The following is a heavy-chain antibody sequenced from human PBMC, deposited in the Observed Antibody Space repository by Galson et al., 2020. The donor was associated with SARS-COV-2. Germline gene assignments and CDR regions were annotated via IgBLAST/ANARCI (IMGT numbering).Heavy chain of an antibody. V-gene: IGHV4-59*08. D-gene: IGHD2-21*01. CDR3: ARSTDWVYFDY. CDR2: IYYSGST. J-gene: IGHJ4*02. CDR1: GGSINDYY. Sequence: ETSETLSLTCTVSGGSINDYYWSWIRQPPGKGLEWIGYIYYSGSTRYNSSLKSRVTISVDTSKKHFSLRLNSVTAADTAVYHCARSTDWVYFDYWGQGTLVTVSS.